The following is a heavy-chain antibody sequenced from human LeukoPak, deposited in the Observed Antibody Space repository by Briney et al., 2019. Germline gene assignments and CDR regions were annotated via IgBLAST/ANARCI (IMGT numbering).Heavy chain of an antibody. CDR2: IKQDGSER. V-gene: IGHV3-7*03. D-gene: IGHD2-15*01. CDR1: GFTFSSYW. J-gene: IGHJ4*02. CDR3: ARHPFVVVVAATGPGDY. Sequence: GGSLRLSCAASGFTFSSYWMSWVRQAPGKGLEWVANIKQDGSERYYVDSVKGRFTISRDNAKNSLYLQMNSPRAEDTAVYYCARHPFVVVVAATGPGDYWGQGTLVTVSS.